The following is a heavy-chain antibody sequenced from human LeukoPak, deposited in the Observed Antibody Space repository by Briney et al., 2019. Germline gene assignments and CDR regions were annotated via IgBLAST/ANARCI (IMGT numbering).Heavy chain of an antibody. D-gene: IGHD4-17*01. CDR3: ARALRDYGDYAAFLDY. V-gene: IGHV4-39*07. J-gene: IGHJ4*02. CDR2: IYYSGST. Sequence: QPSETLSLTCTVSGGSISSSNYYWGWIRQPPGKGLEWVGSIYYSGSTYYNPSLKSRVTISVDTSKNQFSLKLSSVTAADTAVYYCARALRDYGDYAAFLDYWGQGTLVTVSS. CDR1: GGSISSSNYY.